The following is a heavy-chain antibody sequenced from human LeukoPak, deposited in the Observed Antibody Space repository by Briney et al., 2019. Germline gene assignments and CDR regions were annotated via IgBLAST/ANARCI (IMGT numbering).Heavy chain of an antibody. V-gene: IGHV3-7*01. CDR3: ARDGGTDWYDP. CDR1: GFTISGYW. CDR2: IKQDGSGK. D-gene: IGHD3-16*01. Sequence: PGGSLRLSCAASGFTISGYWMTWVRQAPGKGLEWVANIKQDGSGKTYEDSVKGRFTISRDNAKNSIYLQMNSLRVEDTAIYYCARDGGTDWYDPWGQGTLVSVSS. J-gene: IGHJ5*02.